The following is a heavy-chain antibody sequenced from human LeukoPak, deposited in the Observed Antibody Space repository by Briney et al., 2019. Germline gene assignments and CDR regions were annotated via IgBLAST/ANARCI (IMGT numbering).Heavy chain of an antibody. Sequence: ASVKVSCKSSGYSLTDYFMHWVRQAPGQGLEWMGGINPNSGVTNYAQRFQGRVTMTRDTSINTAYMELSSLRSEDTAVYYCARVPKKNQYYYDSSGYYHFGNFQHWGQGTLVTVSS. J-gene: IGHJ1*01. CDR3: ARVPKKNQYYYDSSGYYHFGNFQH. D-gene: IGHD3-22*01. CDR1: GYSLTDYF. V-gene: IGHV1-2*02. CDR2: INPNSGVT.